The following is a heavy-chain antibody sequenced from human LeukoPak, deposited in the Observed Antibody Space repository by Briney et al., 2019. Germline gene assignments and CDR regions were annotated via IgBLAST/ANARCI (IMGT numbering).Heavy chain of an antibody. CDR1: GGSFSGYY. CDR2: ISSSGSTI. CDR3: ARPITYYYDSSGLFDY. J-gene: IGHJ4*02. Sequence: LSLTCAVYGGSFSGYYMSWIRQAPGKGLEWVSYISSSGSTIYYADSVKGRFTISRDNAKNSLYLQMNSLRAEDTAVYYCARPITYYYDSSGLFDYWGQGTLVTVSS. D-gene: IGHD3-22*01. V-gene: IGHV3-11*01.